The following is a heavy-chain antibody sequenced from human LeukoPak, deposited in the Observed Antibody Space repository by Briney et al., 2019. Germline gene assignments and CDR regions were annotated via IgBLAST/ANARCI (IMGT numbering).Heavy chain of an antibody. V-gene: IGHV3-48*01. J-gene: IGHJ4*02. CDR1: GFIFSNYN. CDR2: ISSSSGTI. CDR3: ARALGYSYGYAVYY. Sequence: QSGGSLRLSCAASGFIFSNYNMNWVPHTPGKRLEWLSYISSSSGTIYYAGSVKSRFTISGDNAKNSLYLQMNSLRAEDTAVYYCARALGYSYGYAVYYWGQGTLVTVSS. D-gene: IGHD5-18*01.